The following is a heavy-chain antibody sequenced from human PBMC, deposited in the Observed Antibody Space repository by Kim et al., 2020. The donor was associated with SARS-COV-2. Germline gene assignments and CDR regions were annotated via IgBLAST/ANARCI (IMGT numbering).Heavy chain of an antibody. J-gene: IGHJ3*02. CDR2: ISAYNGNT. CDR3: ARDLPHIVVVPAAADDNAFDI. CDR1: GYTFTSYG. D-gene: IGHD2-2*01. Sequence: ASVKVSCKASGYTFTSYGISWVRQAPGQGLEWMGWISAYNGNTNYAQKLQGRVTMTTDTSTSTAYMELRSLRSDDTAVYYCARDLPHIVVVPAAADDNAFDIWGQGTMVTVSS. V-gene: IGHV1-18*01.